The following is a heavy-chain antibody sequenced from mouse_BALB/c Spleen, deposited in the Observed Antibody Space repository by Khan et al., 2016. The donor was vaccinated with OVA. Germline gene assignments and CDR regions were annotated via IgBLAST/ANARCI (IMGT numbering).Heavy chain of an antibody. Sequence: QVQLKESGPGLVAPSQSLSITCTVSGFSLSNYGIHWVRQPPGKGLEWLGVIWTGGITNYNSALMSRLIISKDNSKSQVFLKMNRLQTDDTAIYYCARSYDYDVGGFAYWGQGNLVTVST. D-gene: IGHD2-4*01. V-gene: IGHV2-9*02. J-gene: IGHJ3*01. CDR2: IWTGGIT. CDR3: ARSYDYDVGGFAY. CDR1: GFSLSNYG.